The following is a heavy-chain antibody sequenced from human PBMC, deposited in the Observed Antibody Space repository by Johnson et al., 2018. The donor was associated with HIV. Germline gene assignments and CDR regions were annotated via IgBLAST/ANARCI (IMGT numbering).Heavy chain of an antibody. CDR3: AREVAYCTNGVCYTGDAFDI. J-gene: IGHJ3*02. Sequence: VQLVESGGVVVQPGGSLRLSCAASGFTFDDYGMSWVRQAPGKGLEWVSVINWDGGSPGYADSVKGRFTISRDNAKNSLYLQMNSLRAEDTALYYCAREVAYCTNGVCYTGDAFDIWGQGTLVTVSS. CDR1: GFTFDDYG. V-gene: IGHV3-20*04. CDR2: INWDGGSP. D-gene: IGHD2-8*01.